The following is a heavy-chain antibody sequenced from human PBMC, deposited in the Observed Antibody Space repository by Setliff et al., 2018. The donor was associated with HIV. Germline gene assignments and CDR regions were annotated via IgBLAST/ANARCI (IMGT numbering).Heavy chain of an antibody. CDR3: VRGALLAAFDFDY. CDR1: GYTLAELS. D-gene: IGHD3-10*01. Sequence: SVKVSCKVSGYTLAELSIHWVRQAPGQGLEWMGGIIPIFGTANYAQKFQGRVTITADESTSTAYMELSSLRSDDTAVYFCVRGALLAAFDFDYWGQGTLVTVSS. V-gene: IGHV1-69*13. CDR2: IIPIFGTA. J-gene: IGHJ4*01.